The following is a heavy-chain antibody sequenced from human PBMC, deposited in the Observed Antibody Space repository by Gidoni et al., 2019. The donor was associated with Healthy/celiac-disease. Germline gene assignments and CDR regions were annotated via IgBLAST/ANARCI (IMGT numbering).Heavy chain of an antibody. V-gene: IGHV1-69*01. J-gene: IGHJ1*01. CDR3: ARLYSIFGVVIREYFQH. CDR1: GGSFSSYA. D-gene: IGHD3-3*01. CDR2: IIPIFGTA. Sequence: QVQLVQSGAEVRKPGSSVKVSCKASGGSFSSYAISWVRQAPGQGLEWMGGIIPIFGTANYAQKFQGRVTITADESTSKAYMELSSLMTEERAVYYCARLYSIFGVVIREYFQHWGQGTLVTVSS.